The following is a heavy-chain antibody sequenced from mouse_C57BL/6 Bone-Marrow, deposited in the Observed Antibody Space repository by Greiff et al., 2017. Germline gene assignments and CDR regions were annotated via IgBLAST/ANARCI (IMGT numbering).Heavy chain of an antibody. V-gene: IGHV5-6*01. CDR3: ARLPIAAVVGCDY. CDR2: ISSGGSYT. Sequence: EVQVVESGGDLVKPGGSLKLSCAASGFTFSSYGMSWVRQTPDKRLAWVATISSGGSYTYYPDSVKGRFTFSRDNAKNTLYLQMSSLKSEDTAMYYCARLPIAAVVGCDYWGQGTTLTVSA. D-gene: IGHD1-1*01. CDR1: GFTFSSYG. J-gene: IGHJ2*01.